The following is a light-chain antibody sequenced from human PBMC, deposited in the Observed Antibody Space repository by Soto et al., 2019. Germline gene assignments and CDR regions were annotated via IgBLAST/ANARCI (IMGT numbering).Light chain of an antibody. V-gene: IGKV1-39*01. J-gene: IGKJ1*01. CDR1: QSIGRS. CDR2: AAS. CDR3: QQSDSTPWT. Sequence: DLQMTQSPSCLCASVAGRVAITCRASQSIGRSLNWYQQKSGQATKLMLYAASTLQSGVPSRFSGSGSGTDFNLTIRSLQPEDSATYYCQQSDSTPWTFGQGIKV.